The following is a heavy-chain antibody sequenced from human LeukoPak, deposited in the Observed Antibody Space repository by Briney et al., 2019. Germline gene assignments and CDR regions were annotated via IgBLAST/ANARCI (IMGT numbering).Heavy chain of an antibody. CDR3: ARGYCNTTRCYYFDL. J-gene: IGHJ4*02. CDR2: IHPDDSDT. CDR1: GFTLTSYW. V-gene: IGHV5-51*01. D-gene: IGHD2-2*01. Sequence: GESLKISCHGSGFTLTSYWIGWVRQMPGKGLESMAIIHPDDSDTRYSPSFQGQVTISADKSIGTAYLQWSSLKASDTAMYYCARGYCNTTRCYYFDLWGQGTLVTVSS.